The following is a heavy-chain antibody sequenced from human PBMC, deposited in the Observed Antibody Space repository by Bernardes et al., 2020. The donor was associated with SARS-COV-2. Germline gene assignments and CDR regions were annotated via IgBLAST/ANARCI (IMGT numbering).Heavy chain of an antibody. CDR3: ARHLIYCSGGSCHSGWFDP. CDR1: GGSISSSSYY. J-gene: IGHJ5*02. CDR2: IYYSGST. D-gene: IGHD2-15*01. V-gene: IGHV4-39*01. Sequence: SETLSLTCTVSGGSISSSSYYWGWLRQPPGKGLEWIGSIYYSGSTYYNPSLKSRVTISVDTSKNQFSLKLSSVTAADTAVYYCARHLIYCSGGSCHSGWFDPWGQGTLVTVSS.